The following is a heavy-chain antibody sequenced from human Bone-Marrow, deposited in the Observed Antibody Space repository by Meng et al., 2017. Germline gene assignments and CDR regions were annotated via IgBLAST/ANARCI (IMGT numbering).Heavy chain of an antibody. V-gene: IGHV3-33*01. J-gene: IGHJ4*02. Sequence: QVQRVESGGGVVLPGRSLRLSCGAPGFDFKNYGMHWVRQAPGEGLEWVAVIWFDSSNQYYANSVRGRFTISRDNSRNTLYLQMNSLRAEDTAVYYCARVGGGWDPLSHWGPGTLVTVSS. CDR1: GFDFKNYG. CDR3: ARVGGGWDPLSH. D-gene: IGHD3-16*01. CDR2: IWFDSSNQ.